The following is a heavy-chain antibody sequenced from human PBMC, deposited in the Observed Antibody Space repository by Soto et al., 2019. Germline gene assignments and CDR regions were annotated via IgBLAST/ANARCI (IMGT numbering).Heavy chain of an antibody. Sequence: QITLKESGPPLVKPTQPLTLTCTFSGFSLSTTGVGVGWIRQPPGKALEWLALIYWDDDKRYSPSLKSRLTITKDTSKNQVVLTMTNMDPLDTATYYCAHSDYIRPLDSWGQGTLVTVSS. CDR3: AHSDYIRPLDS. CDR2: IYWDDDK. V-gene: IGHV2-5*02. CDR1: GFSLSTTGVG. J-gene: IGHJ4*02. D-gene: IGHD4-17*01.